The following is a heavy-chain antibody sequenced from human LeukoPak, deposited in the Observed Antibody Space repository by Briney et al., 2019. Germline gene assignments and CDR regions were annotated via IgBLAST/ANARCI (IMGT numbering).Heavy chain of an antibody. J-gene: IGHJ3*01. CDR2: ISNRGST. D-gene: IGHD3-22*01. Sequence: PTETLSLTCGISGASVRSHFWSWIRQTPGMGLEWIGYISNRGSTAYNPSLRSRVIISVDAPKNEVSLNVRSVSPADTAVYYCAKDVSGTYYAFDVWGQGRTV. CDR3: AKDVSGTYYAFDV. CDR1: GASVRSHF. V-gene: IGHV4-59*02.